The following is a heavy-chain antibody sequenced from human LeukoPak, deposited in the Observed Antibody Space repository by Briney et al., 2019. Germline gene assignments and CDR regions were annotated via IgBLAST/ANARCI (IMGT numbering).Heavy chain of an antibody. CDR1: GGSISSGSYY. V-gene: IGHV4-61*02. J-gene: IGHJ4*02. CDR2: IYTSGST. D-gene: IGHD3-22*01. CDR3: AIVRGSYDSGGYYWVH. Sequence: PSETLSLTCTVSGGSISSGSYYWSWIRQPAGKGLEWIGRIYTSGSTNYNPSLKSRVTISVDTSKNQFSLKLSSVTAADTAVYYCAIVRGSYDSGGYYWVHWGQGTLVTVSS.